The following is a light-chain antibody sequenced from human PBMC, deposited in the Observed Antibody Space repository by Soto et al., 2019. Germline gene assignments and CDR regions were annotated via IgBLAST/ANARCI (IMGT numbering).Light chain of an antibody. Sequence: DIVMTQSPDSLAVSLGERATINCKSSQSVLYSSNNKNYLAWYQQKPGQPPKLLIYWASTRESGVPDRFCGSGSGTDFTLTISSLQAADVAIYYCQQYYSIPFTFGGGTKVEIK. V-gene: IGKV4-1*01. CDR1: QSVLYSSNNKNY. CDR2: WAS. CDR3: QQYYSIPFT. J-gene: IGKJ4*01.